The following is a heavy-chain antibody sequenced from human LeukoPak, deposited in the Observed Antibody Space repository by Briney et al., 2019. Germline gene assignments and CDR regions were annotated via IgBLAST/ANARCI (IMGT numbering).Heavy chain of an antibody. CDR1: GGSISSYY. D-gene: IGHD5-12*01. Sequence: SETLSLTCTVSGGSISSYYWSWIRQPPGKGLEWIGYMYTSGSTNYNPSLKSRVTISVDTSKNQFSLKLNSVTAADTAVYYCARHGRDIVATIQRGYYYYYYMDVWGKGTTVTVSS. CDR2: MYTSGST. CDR3: ARHGRDIVATIQRGYYYYYYMDV. V-gene: IGHV4-4*09. J-gene: IGHJ6*03.